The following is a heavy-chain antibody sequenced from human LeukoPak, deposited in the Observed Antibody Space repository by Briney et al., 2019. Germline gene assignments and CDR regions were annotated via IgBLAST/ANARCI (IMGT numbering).Heavy chain of an antibody. D-gene: IGHD7-27*01. CDR1: GGSISTYY. Sequence: SETLSLTCTVSGGSISTYYWTWIRQPPGKGLEWIGYIYYSGSTNYNPSLKSRVTISVDTSKNQFSLKLSSVTAADTAAYYCASQLGTYYYYYMDVWGKGTTVTVSS. V-gene: IGHV4-59*01. J-gene: IGHJ6*03. CDR2: IYYSGST. CDR3: ASQLGTYYYYYMDV.